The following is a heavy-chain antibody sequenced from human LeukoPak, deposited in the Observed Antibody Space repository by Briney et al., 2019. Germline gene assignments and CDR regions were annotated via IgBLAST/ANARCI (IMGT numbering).Heavy chain of an antibody. Sequence: GESLKISCKGSGYRFTNYWIGWVRQMPGKGLEWMGIIYPGDSGAKYSPSFQGQVTISADNSLTTAYLQWSSLKASDTAIYYCARSNSGYYDGSGYSPYYFDYWGQGTLVTVSS. CDR3: ARSNSGYYDGSGYSPYYFDY. CDR2: IYPGDSGA. V-gene: IGHV5-51*01. D-gene: IGHD3-22*01. CDR1: GYRFTNYW. J-gene: IGHJ4*02.